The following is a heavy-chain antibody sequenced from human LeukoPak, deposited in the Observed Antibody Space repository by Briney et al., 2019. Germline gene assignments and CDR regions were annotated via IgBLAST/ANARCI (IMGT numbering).Heavy chain of an antibody. CDR3: ARGARYCSGGSCSRDPHYYFDY. CDR2: IYHSGST. D-gene: IGHD2-15*01. Sequence: SETLSLTCTVSGYSISSGYYWGWIRQPPGKGLEWTGSIYHSGSTYYNPSLKSRVTISVDTSKNQFSLKLSSVTAADTAVYYCARGARYCSGGSCSRDPHYYFDYWGQGTLVTVSS. J-gene: IGHJ4*02. CDR1: GYSISSGYY. V-gene: IGHV4-38-2*02.